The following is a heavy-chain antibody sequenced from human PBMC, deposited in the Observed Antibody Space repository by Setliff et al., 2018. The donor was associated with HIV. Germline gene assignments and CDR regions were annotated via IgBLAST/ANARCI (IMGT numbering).Heavy chain of an antibody. D-gene: IGHD1-26*01. J-gene: IGHJ4*02. CDR3: ARGARLVGRAVVLYYLDH. CDR1: GYTFTTSD. Sequence: GPSVKVSCKTSGYTFTTSDINWVRQAPGQGFEWMGWMNPISGNTGYAQRFQGRLTMTRDASMDTAYMELTSLRSEDTALYYCARGARLVGRAVVLYYLDHWGQGTLVTVSS. V-gene: IGHV1-8*02. CDR2: MNPISGNT.